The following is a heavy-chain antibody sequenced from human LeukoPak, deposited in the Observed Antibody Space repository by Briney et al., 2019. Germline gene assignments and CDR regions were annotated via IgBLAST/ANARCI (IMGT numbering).Heavy chain of an antibody. D-gene: IGHD2-15*01. CDR2: ISWSTATV. V-gene: IGHV3-9*01. CDR3: AALRGGTSL. CDR1: GFTLDEYA. Sequence: PGGSLRLSCAVSGFTLDEYATHWVRQAPGEGLGWGSGISWSTATVGYADSVKGRFTISRDDAKNSLYLQISSLRAEDTALYYCAALRGGTSLWGQGALVTVSS. J-gene: IGHJ1*01.